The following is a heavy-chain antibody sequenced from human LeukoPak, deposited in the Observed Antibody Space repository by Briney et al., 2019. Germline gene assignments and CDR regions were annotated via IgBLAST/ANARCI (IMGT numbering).Heavy chain of an antibody. V-gene: IGHV1-18*01. J-gene: IGHJ5*02. CDR2: ISAYNGNT. D-gene: IGHD6-25*01. CDR1: GYTFTSYA. CDR3: ARDGIAASKNWFDP. Sequence: ASVKVSCKASGYTFTSYAMNWVRQAPGQGLEWMGWISAYNGNTNYAQKLQGRVTMTTDTSTSTAYMELRSLRSDDTAVYYCARDGIAASKNWFDPWGQGTLVTVSS.